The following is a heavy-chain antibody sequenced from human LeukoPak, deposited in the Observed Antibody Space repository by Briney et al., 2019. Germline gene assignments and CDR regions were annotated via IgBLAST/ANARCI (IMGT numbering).Heavy chain of an antibody. J-gene: IGHJ4*02. CDR1: GFTFSSYE. Sequence: GGSLRLSCAASGFTFSSYEMNWVRQAPGKGLEWVSYISTSGSTIYYADSVKGRFTISRDNAKNSLYLQMNSLRAEDMAVYYCARVGTSGWSGDYWGQGSLVTVSS. V-gene: IGHV3-48*03. D-gene: IGHD6-19*01. CDR3: ARVGTSGWSGDY. CDR2: ISTSGSTI.